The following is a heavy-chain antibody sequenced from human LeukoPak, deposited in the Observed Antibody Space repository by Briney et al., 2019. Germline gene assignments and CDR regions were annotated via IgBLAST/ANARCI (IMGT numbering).Heavy chain of an antibody. D-gene: IGHD2-2*01. J-gene: IGHJ3*02. CDR1: GGSISSISYY. V-gene: IGHV4-39*01. CDR3: ARGEGLVPAAECDAFDI. Sequence: PSETLSLTCTVSGGSISSISYYWGWIRQPPGKGLEWIGTIFYSGSTYSNPSLRSRVTMSVATSKNQLSLKLTSVTAADTAVYYCARGEGLVPAAECDAFDIWGQGTMVTVSS. CDR2: IFYSGST.